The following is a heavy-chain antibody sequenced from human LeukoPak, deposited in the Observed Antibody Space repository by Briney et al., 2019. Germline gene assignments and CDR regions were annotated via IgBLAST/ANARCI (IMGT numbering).Heavy chain of an antibody. V-gene: IGHV3-23*01. CDR2: ISGSGGST. CDR1: GFTFSSYA. Sequence: GGSLRLSCAASGFTFSSYAMSWVRQAPGKGLEWVSGISGSGGSTYYADSVKGRLTIPRDNSKNTLYLQMNSLRAEDTAVYYCAKDPTSKSRPYALDYWGQGTLVTVSS. J-gene: IGHJ4*02. CDR3: AKDPTSKSRPYALDY.